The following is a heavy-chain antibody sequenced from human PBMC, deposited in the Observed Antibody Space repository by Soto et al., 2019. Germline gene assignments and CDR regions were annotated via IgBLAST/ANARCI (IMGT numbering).Heavy chain of an antibody. Sequence: EASVKVSCKASGYTFTSYGISWVRQAPGQGLEWMGWISAYNGNTNYAQKLQGRVTMTTDTSTSTAYMELRSLRSDDTAVYYCARAPGLYYDSSGYHRCFHYWGQGTLVTVSS. CDR3: ARAPGLYYDSSGYHRCFHY. J-gene: IGHJ4*02. D-gene: IGHD3-22*01. CDR2: ISAYNGNT. CDR1: GYTFTSYG. V-gene: IGHV1-18*01.